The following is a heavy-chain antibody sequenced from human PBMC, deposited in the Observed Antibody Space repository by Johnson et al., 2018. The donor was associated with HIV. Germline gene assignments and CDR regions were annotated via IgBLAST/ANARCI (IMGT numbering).Heavy chain of an antibody. CDR3: ARDRAWNYEGAFDI. J-gene: IGHJ3*02. Sequence: EVQLVESGGGLVQPGGSLRLSCAASGFTFSSYAMHWVRQAPGKGLEWVSVIYSGGSTYYADSVKGRFTISRDNSKNTLYLQMNSLRAEDTAVYYCARDRAWNYEGAFDIWGQGTMVTVSS. V-gene: IGHV3-66*01. CDR2: IYSGGST. CDR1: GFTFSSYA. D-gene: IGHD1-7*01.